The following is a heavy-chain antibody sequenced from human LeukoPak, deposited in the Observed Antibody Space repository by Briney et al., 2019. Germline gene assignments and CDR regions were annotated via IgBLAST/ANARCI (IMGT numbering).Heavy chain of an antibody. J-gene: IGHJ5*02. V-gene: IGHV3-64*01. Sequence: PGGSLRLSCAASGFTFSSYAMHWVRQAPGKGLEYVAAIRSSGGSTYYANSVKGRFTISRDNSKNTLYLQMGSLRAEDMAVYYCARGTIRGVAYNWFDPWGQGTLVTVSS. CDR2: IRSSGGST. CDR1: GFTFSSYA. D-gene: IGHD3-10*01. CDR3: ARGTIRGVAYNWFDP.